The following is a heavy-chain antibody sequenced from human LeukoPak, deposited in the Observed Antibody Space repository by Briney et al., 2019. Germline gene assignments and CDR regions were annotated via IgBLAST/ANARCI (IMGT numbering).Heavy chain of an antibody. CDR3: LRFLEWSVIDY. V-gene: IGHV4-39*01. D-gene: IGHD3-3*01. J-gene: IGHJ4*02. CDR1: GGSISSSSYY. CDR2: IYYSGST. Sequence: SETLSLTCTVSGGSISSSSYYWGWIRQPPGKGLEWIGGIYYSGSTYYNPSLKSRVTISVDTSKNQFSLKLSSVTAADTAVYYCLRFLEWSVIDYWGQGTLVTVSS.